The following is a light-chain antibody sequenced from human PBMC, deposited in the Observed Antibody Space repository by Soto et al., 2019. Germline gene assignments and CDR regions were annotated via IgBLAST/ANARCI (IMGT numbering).Light chain of an antibody. J-gene: IGKJ4*01. CDR3: HQYGGSPLT. CDR2: AAS. Sequence: EIVLTQSPGTLSLSPGERATLSCRASQSVSSSYLAWYQQKPGQAPRLLIYAASSRATGIPDRFSGSGSGTDFTLTISRLEPEDFAVYYCHQYGGSPLTFGGGTKVDIK. V-gene: IGKV3-20*01. CDR1: QSVSSSY.